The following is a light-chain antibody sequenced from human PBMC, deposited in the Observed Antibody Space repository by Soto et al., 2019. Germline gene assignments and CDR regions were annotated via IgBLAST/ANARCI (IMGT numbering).Light chain of an antibody. CDR1: QSISSW. V-gene: IGKV1-5*01. Sequence: DIQMTQSPSTLSASVGDRLTITCRASQSISSWLAWYQQKPGKAPKLLIYDASTLESGVPSRFSGSGSGTDFTLTISSLEPEDFAVYYCQQRSNWPQLTFGGGTKVDIK. CDR3: QQRSNWPQLT. J-gene: IGKJ4*01. CDR2: DAS.